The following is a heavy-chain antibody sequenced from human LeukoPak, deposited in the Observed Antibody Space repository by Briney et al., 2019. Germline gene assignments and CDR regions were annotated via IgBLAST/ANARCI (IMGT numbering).Heavy chain of an antibody. Sequence: ASVKLSCKASGYTFTTCAMHWVRQAPGQRLEWMGWINAGNGKTKYLQEFQGRVTITRDTSASTAYMELSSLRSEDMAVYYCARGEIISTYCGGDCHYYFDYWGQGTLVTVSS. CDR3: ARGEIISTYCGGDCHYYFDY. CDR1: GYTFTTCA. D-gene: IGHD2-21*02. CDR2: INAGNGKT. J-gene: IGHJ4*02. V-gene: IGHV1-3*03.